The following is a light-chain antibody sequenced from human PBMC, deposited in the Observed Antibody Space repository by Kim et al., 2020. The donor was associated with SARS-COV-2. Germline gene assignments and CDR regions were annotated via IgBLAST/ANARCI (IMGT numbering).Light chain of an antibody. Sequence: ATINCKSSQSVLYNSNNKNYLAWYQQKPGQPPKLLIYWASTRESGVPDRFSGSGSETDFTLTISNLQAEDVAVYYCQQYYSSPLTFGGGTKVDIK. CDR2: WAS. V-gene: IGKV4-1*01. CDR3: QQYYSSPLT. J-gene: IGKJ4*01. CDR1: QSVLYNSNNKNY.